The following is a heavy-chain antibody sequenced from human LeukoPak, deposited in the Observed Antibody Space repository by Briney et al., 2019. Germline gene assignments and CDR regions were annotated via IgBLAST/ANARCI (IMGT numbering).Heavy chain of an antibody. CDR2: ISASGSAT. D-gene: IGHD3-10*01. CDR3: AKDLGDY. J-gene: IGHJ4*02. CDR1: GFIFSNYG. Sequence: GGSLRLSCAASGFIFSNYGMNWVRQALGKGLEWVAAISASGSATSYADSVRGRFTISRDNSKSTTYLQMNSLRAEDTAVYYCAKDLGDYWGQGTLVTVSS. V-gene: IGHV3-23*01.